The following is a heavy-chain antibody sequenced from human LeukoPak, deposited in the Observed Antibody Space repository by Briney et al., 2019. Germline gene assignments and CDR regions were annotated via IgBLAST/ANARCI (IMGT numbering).Heavy chain of an antibody. D-gene: IGHD2-21*02. J-gene: IGHJ4*02. CDR3: ARGVVTAPSYFDY. CDR2: IYTSGST. CDR1: GGSISSYY. V-gene: IGHV4-4*09. Sequence: SETPSLTCTVSGGSISSYYWSWIRQPPGKGLEWIGYIYTSGSTNYNPSLKSRVTISVDTSKNQFSLKLSSVTAADTAVYYCARGVVTAPSYFDYWGQGTLVTVSS.